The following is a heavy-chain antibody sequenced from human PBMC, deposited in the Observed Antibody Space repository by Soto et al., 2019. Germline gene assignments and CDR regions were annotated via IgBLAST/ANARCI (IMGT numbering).Heavy chain of an antibody. V-gene: IGHV3-30*18. J-gene: IGHJ3*01. D-gene: IGHD6-13*01. Sequence: GGSLRLSCAASGFTFSSYGMHWVRQAPGKGLEWVAVISYDGSNKYYAESVKGRFTISRDNSKNTLYLQMNSLRAEDTAVYNCAKLRSSSWTQYAFDVWGHGTMVTVSS. CDR3: AKLRSSSWTQYAFDV. CDR2: ISYDGSNK. CDR1: GFTFSSYG.